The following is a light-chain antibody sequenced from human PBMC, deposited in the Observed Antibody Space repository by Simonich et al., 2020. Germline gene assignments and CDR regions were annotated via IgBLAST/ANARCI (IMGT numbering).Light chain of an antibody. CDR2: CNS. CDR1: SSNIGAGYD. Sequence: QSVLTQPPSVSGAPGQRVTISCTGSSSNIGAGYDVHWYQQLPGTAPKPLIECNSNRPSGVPDRFSGSKSGTSASLAITGLQAEDEADYYCQSYDSSLSGSVFGGGTKLTVL. V-gene: IGLV1-40*01. J-gene: IGLJ2*01. CDR3: QSYDSSLSGSV.